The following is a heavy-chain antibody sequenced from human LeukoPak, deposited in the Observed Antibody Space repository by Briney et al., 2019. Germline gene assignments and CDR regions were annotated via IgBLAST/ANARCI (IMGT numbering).Heavy chain of an antibody. CDR1: GFTFSSYG. Sequence: GGTLRLSCAASGFTFSSYGKDWVRQAPGKGLEWVAFIRYDGSNKYYADSVKGRFTISRDNSKNTLYLQMNSLRAEDTAVYYCANFAVGCARCAFDIWGQGTMVTVSS. V-gene: IGHV3-30*02. J-gene: IGHJ3*02. CDR2: IRYDGSNK. CDR3: ANFAVGCARCAFDI. D-gene: IGHD2-21*01.